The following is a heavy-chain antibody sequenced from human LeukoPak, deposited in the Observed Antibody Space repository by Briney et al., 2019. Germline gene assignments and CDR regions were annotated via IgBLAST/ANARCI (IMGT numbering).Heavy chain of an antibody. CDR2: ISYDGSNK. D-gene: IGHD5-24*01. CDR1: GFTSSSYA. CDR3: AGDGWHGLFTY. Sequence: GGSLRLSCAASGFTSSSYAMHRVRQAPDKGVEWGAVISYDGSNKYYAGSVKGRFTISRDNSKNTVSLQMNSLRAEDTAVYYCAGDGWHGLFTYWGQGTLVTVSS. V-gene: IGHV3-30*04. J-gene: IGHJ4*02.